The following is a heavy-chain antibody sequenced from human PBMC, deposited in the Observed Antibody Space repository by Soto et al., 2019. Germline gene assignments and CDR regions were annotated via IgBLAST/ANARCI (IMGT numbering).Heavy chain of an antibody. Sequence: PAETLSLTGAVYGWSFSGYSWSWIRQPPGKGLEWIGEINHSGSTNYNPSLKSRVTIAGDTSKNQFSLKLRSVKAADTAVYYCARGKRGPRRVRGVFYYYGMDVWGQGTTVTVSS. CDR3: ARGKRGPRRVRGVFYYYGMDV. V-gene: IGHV4-34*01. CDR2: INHSGST. CDR1: GWSFSGYS. D-gene: IGHD3-10*01. J-gene: IGHJ6*02.